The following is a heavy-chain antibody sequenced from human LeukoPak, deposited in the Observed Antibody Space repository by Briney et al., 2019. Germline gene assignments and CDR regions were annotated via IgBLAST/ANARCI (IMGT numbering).Heavy chain of an antibody. V-gene: IGHV3-23*01. D-gene: IGHD3-22*01. J-gene: IGHJ5*02. CDR1: GFIFNNYG. CDR3: AKGSSGYFADL. Sequence: QGGGSLRLSRAASGFIFNNYGLIWVRQAPGKGLESVAAISNDGGGTQYADFVEGRFTISRDNSKNTLFLQMSSLRAEDAALYYCAKGSSGYFADLWGQGTLVTVSS. CDR2: ISNDGGGT.